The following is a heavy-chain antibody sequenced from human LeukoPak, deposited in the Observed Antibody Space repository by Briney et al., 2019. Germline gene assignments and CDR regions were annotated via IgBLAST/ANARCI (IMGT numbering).Heavy chain of an antibody. CDR1: GGSISSGGYS. Sequence: SQTLSLTCAVSGGSISSGGYSWSWIRQPPGKGLEWIGYIYHSGSTYYNPSLKSRVTISVDRSKNQFSLKLSSVTAADTAVYCCARAHGGTMVRGVIETLYYFDYWGQGTLVTVSS. J-gene: IGHJ4*02. V-gene: IGHV4-30-2*01. CDR2: IYHSGST. CDR3: ARAHGGTMVRGVIETLYYFDY. D-gene: IGHD3-10*01.